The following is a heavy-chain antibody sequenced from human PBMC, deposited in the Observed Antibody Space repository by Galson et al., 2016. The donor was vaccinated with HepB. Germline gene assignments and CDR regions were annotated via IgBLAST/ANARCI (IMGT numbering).Heavy chain of an antibody. V-gene: IGHV4-30-4*01. CDR3: VRIAVTGTGRFYFDY. CDR1: GGSISSGNYY. J-gene: IGHJ4*02. D-gene: IGHD6-19*01. CDR2: IYYSGSA. Sequence: TLSLTCTVSGGSISSGNYYWSWIRQPPGKGLEWIGYIYYSGSAYYNPSLKSRVTISIDTSKNHFSLGLSSVTAADTAVYYCVRIAVTGTGRFYFDYWGQGALVTVSS.